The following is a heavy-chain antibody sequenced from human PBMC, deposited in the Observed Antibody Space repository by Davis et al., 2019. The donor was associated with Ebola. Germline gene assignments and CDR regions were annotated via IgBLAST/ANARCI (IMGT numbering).Heavy chain of an antibody. CDR3: VKDLAAAHYYYGMDV. CDR2: IKQDGSEK. D-gene: IGHD6-13*01. V-gene: IGHV3-7*01. Sequence: PGGSLRLSCAASGFTFSSYAMSWVRQAPGKGLEWVANIKQDGSEKYYVDSVKGRFTISRDNSKNTLYLQMSSLRAEDTAVYYCVKDLAAAHYYYGMDVWGQGTTVTVSS. CDR1: GFTFSSYA. J-gene: IGHJ6*02.